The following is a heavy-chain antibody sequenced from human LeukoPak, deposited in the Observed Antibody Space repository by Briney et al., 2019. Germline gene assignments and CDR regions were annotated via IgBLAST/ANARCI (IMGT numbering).Heavy chain of an antibody. Sequence: SETLSLTCTVSGGSISSGSYYWSWIRQPAGKGLEWIGRIYTSGSTNYNPSLKSRVTISVDTSKNQFSLKLSSVTAADTAVYYCARVCQERSGWYYRDYYYYMDVWGKGTTVTISS. J-gene: IGHJ6*03. V-gene: IGHV4-61*02. CDR1: GGSISSGSYY. CDR3: ARVCQERSGWYYRDYYYYMDV. D-gene: IGHD6-19*01. CDR2: IYTSGST.